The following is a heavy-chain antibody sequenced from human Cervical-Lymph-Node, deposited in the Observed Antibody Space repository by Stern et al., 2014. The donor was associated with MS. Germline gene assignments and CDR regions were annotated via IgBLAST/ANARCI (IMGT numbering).Heavy chain of an antibody. CDR3: ARVDDCSGGTCFSTSWFDP. D-gene: IGHD2-15*01. Sequence: VQLEESGPGLVKPSETLSLTCTVSGGSFNNYYWSWIRQPPGKGLEWIGDIYQDGSTKYNPSLKSRVTISLHTSKKQFSLRLTSVTAADTAVYYCARVDDCSGGTCFSTSWFDPWGQGTLVTVSS. CDR1: GGSFNNYY. V-gene: IGHV4-59*01. J-gene: IGHJ5*02. CDR2: IYQDGST.